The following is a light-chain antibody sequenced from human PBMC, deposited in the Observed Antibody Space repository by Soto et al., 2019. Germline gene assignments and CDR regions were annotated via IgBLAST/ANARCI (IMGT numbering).Light chain of an antibody. CDR1: QGVSNY. CDR3: QHRSSWPRT. J-gene: IGKJ5*01. Sequence: EIVLTQSPATLSLSPGERATLSCRASQGVSNYLAWYQQKPGQSPRLLIYDTSNRATGIPARFSGSGSGTDFTLTISSLETEDFAVYYCQHRSSWPRTFGQGTRVEIK. V-gene: IGKV3-11*01. CDR2: DTS.